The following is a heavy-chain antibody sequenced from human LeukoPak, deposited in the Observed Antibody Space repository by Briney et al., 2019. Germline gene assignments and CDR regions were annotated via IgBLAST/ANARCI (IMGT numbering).Heavy chain of an antibody. CDR2: ISAYNGNT. J-gene: IGHJ4*02. Sequence: GASVKVSCKASGYTFTSYGISWVRQAPEQGLEWMGWISAYNGNTNYAQKLQGRVTMTTDTSTSTAYMELRSLRSDDTAVYYCARGPLTHYGGNSLDYWGQGTLVTVSS. D-gene: IGHD4-23*01. CDR3: ARGPLTHYGGNSLDY. CDR1: GYTFTSYG. V-gene: IGHV1-18*01.